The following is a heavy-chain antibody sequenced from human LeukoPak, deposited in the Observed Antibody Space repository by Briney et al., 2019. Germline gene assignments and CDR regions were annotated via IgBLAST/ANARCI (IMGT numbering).Heavy chain of an antibody. CDR1: GFTFDDYA. CDR2: ISWNSGSI. V-gene: IGHV3-9*01. CDR3: AKDIAVAGMTFWYFDL. Sequence: GRSLRLSCAASGFTFDDYALHWVRQAPGKGLECVSGISWNSGSIGYADSVKGRFTISRDNAKNSLYLQMNSLRAEDTALYYCAKDIAVAGMTFWYFDLWGSGNLVTVSS. J-gene: IGHJ2*01. D-gene: IGHD6-19*01.